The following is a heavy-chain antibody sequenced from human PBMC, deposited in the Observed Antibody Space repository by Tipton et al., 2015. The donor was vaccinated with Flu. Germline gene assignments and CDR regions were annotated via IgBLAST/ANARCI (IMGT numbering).Heavy chain of an antibody. CDR2: IYYSGST. CDR1: GGSISSSSYY. V-gene: IGHV4-39*01. CDR3: ARQDCSGGSCYSGGDY. J-gene: IGHJ4*02. Sequence: TLSLTCTVSGGSISSSSYYWGWIRQPPGKGLEWIGSIYYSGSTYYNPSLKSRVTISVDTSKNQFSLKLSSVTAADTAVYYCARQDCSGGSCYSGGDYWGQGTLVTVSS. D-gene: IGHD2-15*01.